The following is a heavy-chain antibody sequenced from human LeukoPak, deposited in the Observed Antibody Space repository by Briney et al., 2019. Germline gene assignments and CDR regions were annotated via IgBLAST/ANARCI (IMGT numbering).Heavy chain of an antibody. CDR1: GITCSRYA. V-gene: IGHV3-48*03. J-gene: IGHJ6*04. D-gene: IGHD3-10*02. Sequence: GGSLRLSCEASGITCSRYAMNWVRQAPGKGLEWVSYISSSGSTIYYADSVKGRFTISRDNAKNSLYLQMNSLRAEDTAVYYCAELGITMIGGVWGKGTTVTISS. CDR3: AELGITMIGGV. CDR2: ISSSGSTI.